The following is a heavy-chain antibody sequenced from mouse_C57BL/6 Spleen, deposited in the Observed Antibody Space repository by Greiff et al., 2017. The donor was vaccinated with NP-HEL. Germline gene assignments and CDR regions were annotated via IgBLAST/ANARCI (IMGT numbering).Heavy chain of an antibody. D-gene: IGHD1-1*01. CDR3: THYGSSYGYAMDY. V-gene: IGHV1-5*01. J-gene: IGHJ4*01. CDR1: GYTFTSYW. Sequence: VQLQQSGTVLARPGASVKMSCKTSGYTFTSYWMHWVKQRPGQGLAWIGAIYPGNSDTSYNQKFKGQAKLTAVTSASTAYMQLSSLTNEDSAVYYCTHYGSSYGYAMDYWGQGTSVTVSS. CDR2: IYPGNSDT.